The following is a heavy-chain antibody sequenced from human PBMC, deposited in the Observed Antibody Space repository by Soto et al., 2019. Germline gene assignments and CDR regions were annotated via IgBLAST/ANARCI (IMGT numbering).Heavy chain of an antibody. Sequence: ASVKVSCKASGYTFTSYYMHWVRQAPGQGLEWMGIINPSGGSTSYAQKFQGRVTMTRDTSTSTVYMDLSSLRSEDTAMYYCARDSHYYDSTGYYWRDAFDIRGQGTMVTVSS. CDR2: INPSGGST. CDR3: ARDSHYYDSTGYYWRDAFDI. D-gene: IGHD3-22*01. J-gene: IGHJ3*02. CDR1: GYTFTSYY. V-gene: IGHV1-46*01.